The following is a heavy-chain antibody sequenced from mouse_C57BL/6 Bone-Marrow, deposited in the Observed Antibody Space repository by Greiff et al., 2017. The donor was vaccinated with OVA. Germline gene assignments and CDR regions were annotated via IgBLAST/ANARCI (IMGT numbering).Heavy chain of an antibody. CDR2: IDPETGGT. J-gene: IGHJ3*01. D-gene: IGHD1-1*01. Sequence: QVQLKQSGAELVRPGASVTLSCKASGYTFTDYEMHWVKQTPVHGLEWIGAIDPETGGTAYNQKFKGKAILTADKSSSTAYMELRSLTSEDSAVYYCTRFITTVETWFAYWGQGTLVTVSA. V-gene: IGHV1-15*01. CDR1: GYTFTDYE. CDR3: TRFITTVETWFAY.